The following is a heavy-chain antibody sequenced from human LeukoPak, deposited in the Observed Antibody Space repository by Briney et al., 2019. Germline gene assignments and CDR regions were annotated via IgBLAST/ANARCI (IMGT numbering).Heavy chain of an antibody. CDR1: GFTFSTYA. J-gene: IGHJ4*02. Sequence: GGSLRLSCAASGFTFSTYAVNWVRQAPGKGLEWVSAITGSGGATYYADSVKGRFTISRDNSKNTLYLQMNSLRAEDTAVYYCAKYYDMPIYYFNYWGQGTLVTVSS. CDR3: AKYYDMPIYYFNY. V-gene: IGHV3-23*01. CDR2: ITGSGGAT. D-gene: IGHD1-26*01.